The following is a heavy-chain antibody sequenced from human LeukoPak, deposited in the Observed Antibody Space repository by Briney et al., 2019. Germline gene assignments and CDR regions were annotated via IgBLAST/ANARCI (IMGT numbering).Heavy chain of an antibody. CDR1: GGSISSGEYY. CDR2: IYYSVST. CDR3: ARDKVGATNWLDP. J-gene: IGHJ5*02. Sequence: SHTLSLTCAVSGGSISSGEYYWSCIRQPPGKGLEGIGYIYYSVSTYYNPSLKSRLTISVDTSNSQFSLRLTSVTAADTAVYYCARDKVGATNWLDPWGQGTLVTVSS. V-gene: IGHV4-30-4*01. D-gene: IGHD1-26*01.